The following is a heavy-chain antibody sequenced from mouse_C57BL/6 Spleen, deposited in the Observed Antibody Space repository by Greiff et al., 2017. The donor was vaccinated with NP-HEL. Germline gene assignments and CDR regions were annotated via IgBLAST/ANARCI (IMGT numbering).Heavy chain of an antibody. J-gene: IGHJ4*01. V-gene: IGHV1-5*01. Sequence: EVQLQQSGTVLARPGASVKMSCKTSGYTFTSYWMHWVKQRPGQGLEWIGAIYPGNSGTSYNQKFKGKAKLTAVTSASTAYMELSSLTNEDSAVYYCTRMGYYEEEPMDYWGQGTSVTVSS. CDR3: TRMGYYEEEPMDY. CDR2: IYPGNSGT. D-gene: IGHD1-1*01. CDR1: GYTFTSYW.